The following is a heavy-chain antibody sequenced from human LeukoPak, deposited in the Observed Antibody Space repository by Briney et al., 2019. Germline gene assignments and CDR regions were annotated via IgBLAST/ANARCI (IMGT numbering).Heavy chain of an antibody. CDR3: ARFGFYYDIDV. Sequence: PSETLSLTCTVSGGCISGYYWTWTRQPPGKGLEWIGQIHYSGKTDYNPSLRSRITISVDTSKNQMFLKLSSVTAADTAVYYCARFGFYYDIDVWGQGTTVTVSS. CDR1: GGCISGYY. D-gene: IGHD3-16*01. J-gene: IGHJ6*02. CDR2: IHYSGKT. V-gene: IGHV4-59*01.